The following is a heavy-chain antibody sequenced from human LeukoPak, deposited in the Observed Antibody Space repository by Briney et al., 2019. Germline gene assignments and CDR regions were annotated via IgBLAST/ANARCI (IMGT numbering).Heavy chain of an antibody. CDR2: IRYDGSNK. D-gene: IGHD3-16*01. V-gene: IGHV3-33*08. J-gene: IGHJ4*02. Sequence: GGSLRLSCAASGFIFKNYWMTWVRQAPGKGLEWVAFIRYDGSNKYYADSMKGRFTISRDNAKNTLYLQMNSLRAEDTAVYYCAREYYDDVWGSRLAYFDYWGQGTLVTVSS. CDR3: AREYYDDVWGSRLAYFDY. CDR1: GFIFKNYW.